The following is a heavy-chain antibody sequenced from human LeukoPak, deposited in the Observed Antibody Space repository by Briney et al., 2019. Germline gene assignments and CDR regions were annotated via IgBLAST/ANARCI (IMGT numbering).Heavy chain of an antibody. CDR2: INHSGST. CDR1: GGSFSGYY. Sequence: PSETLSLTCAVYGGSFSGYYWSWIRQPPGKGLEWIGEINHSGSTNYNPSLKSRVTISVDTSRNLFPLRLTSVTAADTAVYYCGRHFTGTSGNYYTDSWGQGTLVTVSS. D-gene: IGHD3-10*01. J-gene: IGHJ5*01. V-gene: IGHV4-34*01. CDR3: GRHFTGTSGNYYTDS.